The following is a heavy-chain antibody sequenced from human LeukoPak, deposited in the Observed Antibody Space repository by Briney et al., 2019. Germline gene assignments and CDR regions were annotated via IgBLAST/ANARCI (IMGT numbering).Heavy chain of an antibody. J-gene: IGHJ2*01. Sequence: SETLSLTCTVSGGSISSYYWSWIRQPAGKGLEWIGRIYDSGSTNYNPSLKSRVTMSGDTSKNQFSLKLSSVTAADTAVYYCARENGGYSYWYFDFWGRGTLVTVSS. V-gene: IGHV4-4*07. CDR3: ARENGGYSYWYFDF. CDR1: GGSISSYY. CDR2: IYDSGST. D-gene: IGHD5-12*01.